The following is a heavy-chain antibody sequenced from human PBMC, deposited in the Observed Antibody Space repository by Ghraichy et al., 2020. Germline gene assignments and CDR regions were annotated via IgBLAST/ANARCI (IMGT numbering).Heavy chain of an antibody. CDR2: IYSGGST. CDR1: GFTVSSNY. Sequence: ETLSLTCAASGFTVSSNYMSWVRQAPGKGLEWVSVIYSGGSTYYADSVKGRFTISRDNSKNTLYLQMNSLRAEDTAVYYCARVSSSWYGGVYWGQGTLVTVSS. V-gene: IGHV3-53*01. J-gene: IGHJ4*02. D-gene: IGHD6-13*01. CDR3: ARVSSSWYGGVY.